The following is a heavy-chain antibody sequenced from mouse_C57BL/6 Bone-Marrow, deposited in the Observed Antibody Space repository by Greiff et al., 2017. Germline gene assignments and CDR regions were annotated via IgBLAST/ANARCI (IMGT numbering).Heavy chain of an antibody. CDR1: GYTFTSYW. CDR3: ARNYGSLYWYFDV. CDR2: IDPSDSYT. D-gene: IGHD1-1*01. V-gene: IGHV1-69*01. J-gene: IGHJ1*03. Sequence: QVQLKQPGAELVMPGASVKLSCKASGYTFTSYWMHWVKQRPGQGLEWIGEIDPSDSYTNYNQKFKGKSTLTVDKSSSTAYMQLSSLTSEDSAVYYCARNYGSLYWYFDVWGTGTTVTVSS.